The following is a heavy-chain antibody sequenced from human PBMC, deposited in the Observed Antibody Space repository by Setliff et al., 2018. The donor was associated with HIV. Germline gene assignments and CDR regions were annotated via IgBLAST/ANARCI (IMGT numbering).Heavy chain of an antibody. V-gene: IGHV1-18*01. J-gene: IGHJ4*02. CDR2: IIPVYGTT. Sequence: ASVKVSCKASGGTFSSYGISWVRQAPGQGLEWMGRIIPVYGTTNYAQKLQGRVTMTTDTSTSTAYMELRSLRSDDTAVYYCARQARGYSYGTGFDYWGQGTLVTVSS. CDR1: GGTFSSYG. D-gene: IGHD5-18*01. CDR3: ARQARGYSYGTGFDY.